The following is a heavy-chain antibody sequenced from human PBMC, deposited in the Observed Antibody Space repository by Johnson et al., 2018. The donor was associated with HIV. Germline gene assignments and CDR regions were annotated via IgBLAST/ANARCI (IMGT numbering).Heavy chain of an antibody. V-gene: IGHV3-30*04. CDR1: GFTFSSYA. Sequence: VQLVESGGGVVQPGRSLRLSCAASGFTFSSYAMHWVRQAPGKGLEWVAVISSDGSPKYYGDSLEGRVTISRDNSTNTLYLQMNSLRAEDMAVYYCAGDYYVSGSYYFGGFDIWGQGTMVTVSS. J-gene: IGHJ3*02. CDR3: AGDYYVSGSYYFGGFDI. D-gene: IGHD3-10*01. CDR2: ISSDGSPK.